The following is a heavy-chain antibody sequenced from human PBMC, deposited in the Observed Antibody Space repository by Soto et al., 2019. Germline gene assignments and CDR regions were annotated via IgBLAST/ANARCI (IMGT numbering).Heavy chain of an antibody. CDR3: AKDRARDDFWSRNAFDI. CDR2: ISGSGGST. J-gene: IGHJ3*02. Sequence: GGSLRLSCAASGFTFSSYAMSWVRQAPGKGLEWVSAISGSGGSTYYADSVKGRFTISRDNSKNTLYLQMNSLRAEDTAVYYCAKDRARDDFWSRNAFDIWGQGTMVTVSS. CDR1: GFTFSSYA. V-gene: IGHV3-23*01. D-gene: IGHD3-3*01.